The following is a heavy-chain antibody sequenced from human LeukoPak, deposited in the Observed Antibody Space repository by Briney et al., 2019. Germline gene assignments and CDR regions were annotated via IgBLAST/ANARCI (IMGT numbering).Heavy chain of an antibody. CDR2: IYSGGST. V-gene: IGHV3-53*01. CDR1: GFTFSSYE. J-gene: IGHJ4*02. D-gene: IGHD3-9*01. Sequence: GGSLRLSCAASGFTFSSYEMSWVRQAPGKGLEWVSVIYSGGSTYYADSVKGRFTISRDNSKNTLYLQMNSLRAEDTAVYYCARAPYDILTGYWYYFDYWGQGTLVTVSS. CDR3: ARAPYDILTGYWYYFDY.